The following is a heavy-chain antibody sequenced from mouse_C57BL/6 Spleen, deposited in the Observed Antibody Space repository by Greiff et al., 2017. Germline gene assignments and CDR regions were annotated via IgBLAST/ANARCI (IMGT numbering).Heavy chain of an antibody. CDR2: INPGSGGT. Sequence: QVQLQQSGAELVRPGTSVTVSCKASGYAFNNYLIEWVKQRPGQGLEWIGVINPGSGGTNYNEKFKGKATLTADKSSSTAYMQLSSLTSEDSAVYFWARVNYGSSYYFDYWGQGTTLTVSS. D-gene: IGHD1-1*01. J-gene: IGHJ2*01. CDR1: GYAFNNYL. V-gene: IGHV1-54*01. CDR3: ARVNYGSSYYFDY.